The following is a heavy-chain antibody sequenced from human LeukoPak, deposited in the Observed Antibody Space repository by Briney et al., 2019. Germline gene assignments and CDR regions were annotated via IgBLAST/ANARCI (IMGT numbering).Heavy chain of an antibody. CDR1: GGTFSSYA. J-gene: IGHJ3*02. Sequence: SVKVSCKASGGTFSSYAISWVRQAPGQGLEWMGGIIPIFGTANYAQKFQGRVTITADESTSTAYMELSSLRSEDTAVYYCARGEDDFWSGYYPPVANAFDIWGQGTMVTVSS. CDR2: IIPIFGTA. D-gene: IGHD3-3*01. CDR3: ARGEDDFWSGYYPPVANAFDI. V-gene: IGHV1-69*13.